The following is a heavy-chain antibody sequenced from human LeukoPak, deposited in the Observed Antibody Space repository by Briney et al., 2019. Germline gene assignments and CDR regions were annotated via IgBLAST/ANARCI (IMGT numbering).Heavy chain of an antibody. Sequence: SGPTPVKPTQTLTLTCTFSGFSLSSSGVGVGWIRQPPGKALEWLALIYWNGDIRYSRSLKSRLTITKDTSKNQVVLTMTNMDPVDTATYYCAHPLEVQWLVAFDSWGQGTLVTVSS. D-gene: IGHD6-19*01. V-gene: IGHV2-5*01. CDR2: IYWNGDI. CDR3: AHPLEVQWLVAFDS. CDR1: GFSLSSSGVG. J-gene: IGHJ4*02.